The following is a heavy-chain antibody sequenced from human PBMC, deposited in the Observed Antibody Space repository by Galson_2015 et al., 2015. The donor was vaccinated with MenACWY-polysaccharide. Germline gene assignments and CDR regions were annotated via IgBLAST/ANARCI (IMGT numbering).Heavy chain of an antibody. J-gene: IGHJ5*02. V-gene: IGHV4-59*11. CDR3: ARIETGGGSFGWFGP. Sequence: SETLSLTCTVSGDSISSHFWTWIRQYPGKGLEWIGYMSYSGFTKYNPSLQSRVTISVGTSKNQFSLNLSSVTDADTAIYYCARIETGGGSFGWFGPWGQGTLVTVSS. CDR2: MSYSGFT. CDR1: GDSISSHF. D-gene: IGHD3-16*01.